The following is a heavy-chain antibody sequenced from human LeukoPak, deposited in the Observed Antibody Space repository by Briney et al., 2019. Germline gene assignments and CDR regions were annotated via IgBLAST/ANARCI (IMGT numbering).Heavy chain of an antibody. J-gene: IGHJ4*02. Sequence: GASVTVSFKASGYTFTNYYIHWVRQAPGQGLEWMGIINPSGGTTNYAQKFQGRVTITADKSTSTAYMELSSLRSEDTAVYYCASALSSGWYSDSSYYFDYWGQGTLVTVSS. CDR3: ASALSSGWYSDSSYYFDY. V-gene: IGHV1-46*01. D-gene: IGHD6-19*01. CDR1: GYTFTNYY. CDR2: INPSGGTT.